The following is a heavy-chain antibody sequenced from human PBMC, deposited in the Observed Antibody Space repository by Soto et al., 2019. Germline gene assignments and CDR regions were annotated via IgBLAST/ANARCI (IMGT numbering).Heavy chain of an antibody. Sequence: QVQLVQSGAEVKKPGSSVKVSCKASGGTFSSYAISWVRQAPGQGLEWMGRIIPIFGTANYAQKFQGRVMITADESTSTAYMELSSLRSEDTAMYYCARDLRYSGYDRKQSTYYYYYGMDVWGQGTTVTVSS. CDR2: IIPIFGTA. V-gene: IGHV1-69*18. CDR3: ARDLRYSGYDRKQSTYYYYYGMDV. D-gene: IGHD5-12*01. J-gene: IGHJ6*02. CDR1: GGTFSSYA.